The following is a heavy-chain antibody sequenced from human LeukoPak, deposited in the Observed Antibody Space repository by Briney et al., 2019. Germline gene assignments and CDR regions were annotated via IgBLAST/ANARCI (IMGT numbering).Heavy chain of an antibody. CDR2: IYYTGTT. CDR1: GGSISTYF. Sequence: SETLSLTCTVSGGSISTYFWNWIRLPPGKGLEWMGYIYYTGTTNYNPSLKSRVTISVDTSKNQFSLSLSSVTTADTAVYYCARVTMLRGAPGWFDPWGQGSLVTVSS. CDR3: ARVTMLRGAPGWFDP. J-gene: IGHJ5*02. D-gene: IGHD3-10*01. V-gene: IGHV4-59*01.